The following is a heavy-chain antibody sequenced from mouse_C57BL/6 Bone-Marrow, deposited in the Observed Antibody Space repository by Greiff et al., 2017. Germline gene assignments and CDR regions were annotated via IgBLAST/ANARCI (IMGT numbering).Heavy chain of an antibody. CDR2: IDPEDGDT. CDR1: GFNIKDYY. Sequence: VQLKQSGAELVKPGASVKLSCTASGFNIKDYYMHWVKQTTEQGLEWLGTIDPEDGDTNYAPKFQGKATITADTASNTAYLQLSSLTSEDTDVYYCARGDGCDGSYFDYWGQGTTLTVSS. D-gene: IGHD2-2*01. V-gene: IGHV14-2*01. CDR3: ARGDGCDGSYFDY. J-gene: IGHJ2*01.